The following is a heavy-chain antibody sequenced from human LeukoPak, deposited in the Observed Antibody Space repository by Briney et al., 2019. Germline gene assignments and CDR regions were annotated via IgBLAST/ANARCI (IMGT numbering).Heavy chain of an antibody. Sequence: GGSLRLSCAASGFTFSSYAMSWVRQAPGKGLEWVSAISGSGDSTYYADSVKGRFTISRDNSKNTLYLQMNSLRAEDTAIYYCAKDFYESSGYSFDYWGHGTLVAVSS. V-gene: IGHV3-23*01. J-gene: IGHJ4*01. D-gene: IGHD3-22*01. CDR2: ISGSGDST. CDR1: GFTFSSYA. CDR3: AKDFYESSGYSFDY.